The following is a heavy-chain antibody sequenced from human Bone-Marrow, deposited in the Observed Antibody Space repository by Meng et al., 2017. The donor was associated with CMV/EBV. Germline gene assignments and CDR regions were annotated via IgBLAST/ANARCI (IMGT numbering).Heavy chain of an antibody. Sequence: SGSMLVKSTQTVTLSCTFSGFSLSTSGVGVGWIRQPPGKALEWLALIYWNDDKRYSPSLKSRLTITKDTSKNQVVLTTTNMDPVDTATYYCSHSIWDDYGGNNLGYWGQGTLVTGSS. CDR1: GFSLSTSGVG. J-gene: IGHJ4*02. V-gene: IGHV2-5*01. CDR2: IYWNDDK. D-gene: IGHD4-23*01. CDR3: SHSIWDDYGGNNLGY.